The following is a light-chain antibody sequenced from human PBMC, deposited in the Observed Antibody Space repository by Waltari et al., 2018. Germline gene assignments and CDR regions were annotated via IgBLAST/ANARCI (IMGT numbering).Light chain of an antibody. J-gene: IGKJ1*01. Sequence: DIVVTQSPLSLPVTHGEPASISCRSSQSLLHSNGFNYLDWYLQKPGQSPQLLIYLGSNRASGVPDRFSGSGSGTDFTLKISRVEAEDVGVYYCMQSLRALWTFGQGTKVEIK. V-gene: IGKV2-28*01. CDR1: QSLLHSNGFNY. CDR3: MQSLRALWT. CDR2: LGS.